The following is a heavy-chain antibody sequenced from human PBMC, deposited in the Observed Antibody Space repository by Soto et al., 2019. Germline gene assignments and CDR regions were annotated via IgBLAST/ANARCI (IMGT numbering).Heavy chain of an antibody. Sequence: EVQLVESGGVVVQPGGSLRLSCAASGFTFDDYTMHWVRQAPGKGLEWVSLISWDGGSTYYADSVKGGFTISRDNSKNSLYLQMNSLRTEDTALYYCAKEEQGGAFDIWGQGTMVTVSS. D-gene: IGHD3-16*01. J-gene: IGHJ3*02. CDR3: AKEEQGGAFDI. V-gene: IGHV3-43*01. CDR2: ISWDGGST. CDR1: GFTFDDYT.